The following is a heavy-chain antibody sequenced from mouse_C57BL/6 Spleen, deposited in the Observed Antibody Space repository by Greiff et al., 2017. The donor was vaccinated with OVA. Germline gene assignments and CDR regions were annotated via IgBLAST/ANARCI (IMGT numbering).Heavy chain of an antibody. CDR2: IYPGSGNT. J-gene: IGHJ2*01. V-gene: IGHV1-66*01. CDR3: ARSPPEGDFDD. D-gene: IGHD6-1*01. Sequence: QVQLKESGPELVKPGASVKISCKASGYSFTSYYIHWVKQRPGQGLEWIGWIYPGSGNTKYNEKFKGKATLTADTSSSTAYMQLSSLTSEDSAVYYCARSPPEGDFDDWGQGTTVTVSS. CDR1: GYSFTSYY.